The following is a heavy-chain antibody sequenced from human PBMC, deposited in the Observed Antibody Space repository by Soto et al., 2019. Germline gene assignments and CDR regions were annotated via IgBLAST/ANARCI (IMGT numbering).Heavy chain of an antibody. CDR1: RYTFTSYY. J-gene: IGHJ4*02. CDR3: AKAEFDFWSGYWSPSLDF. D-gene: IGHD3-3*01. Sequence: ASVKVSCKASRYTFTSYYIHWVRQAPGQGLEWMGWINPNNGYTKYTQKFQGRVTVTRDTSITTAYLELTRLQSDDTAVYYCAKAEFDFWSGYWSPSLDFWGQGTLVTVSS. V-gene: IGHV1-2*02. CDR2: INPNNGYT.